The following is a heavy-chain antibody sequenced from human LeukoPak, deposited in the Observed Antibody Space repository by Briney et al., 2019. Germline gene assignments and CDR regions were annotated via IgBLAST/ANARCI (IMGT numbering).Heavy chain of an antibody. J-gene: IGHJ4*02. D-gene: IGHD6-13*01. V-gene: IGHV3-7*01. Sequence: GGSLRLSCAASGFTFSSYWMSWVRQAPGKGLEWVANIKQDGSEKYYVDSVKGRFTISRDNAKNTLYLQMNSLRAEDTAVYYSAKDHRSAAAAGSEVYFDYWGQGTLVTVSS. CDR1: GFTFSSYW. CDR3: AKDHRSAAAAGSEVYFDY. CDR2: IKQDGSEK.